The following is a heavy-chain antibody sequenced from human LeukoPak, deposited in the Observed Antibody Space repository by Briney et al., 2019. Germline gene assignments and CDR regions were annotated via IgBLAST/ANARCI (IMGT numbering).Heavy chain of an antibody. Sequence: SETLSLTCAVSGYSISSGYYWGWIRQPPGKGLEWIGSIYHSGSTYYNPSLKSRVTISVDTSKNQFSLKLSSVTAADTAVYYCARVESPHINYDFWSGYYTPHGYYYYYMDVWGKGTTVTVSS. CDR1: GYSISSGYY. V-gene: IGHV4-38-2*01. D-gene: IGHD3-3*01. CDR2: IYHSGST. CDR3: ARVESPHINYDFWSGYYTPHGYYYYYMDV. J-gene: IGHJ6*03.